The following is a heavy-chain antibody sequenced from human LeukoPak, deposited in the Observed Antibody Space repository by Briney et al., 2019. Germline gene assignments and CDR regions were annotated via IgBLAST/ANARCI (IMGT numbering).Heavy chain of an antibody. CDR3: TRMGGDLGYYFDY. D-gene: IGHD3-16*01. J-gene: IGHJ4*02. CDR1: GFSLSTSGG. V-gene: IGHV2-70*11. Sequence: SGPTPVNPTQTLTLTCTFSGFSLSTSGGVGWIRQPPGRALEWLARIDWDDDKYYSTSLQTRLTISKDTSRNQVVLTMTDMDPVDTATYYCTRMGGDLGYYFDYWGQGTLVTVSS. CDR2: IDWDDDK.